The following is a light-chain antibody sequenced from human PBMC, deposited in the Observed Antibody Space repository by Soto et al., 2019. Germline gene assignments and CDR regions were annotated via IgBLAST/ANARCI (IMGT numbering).Light chain of an antibody. CDR3: SSYAGSNNFV. J-gene: IGLJ1*01. CDR2: EVS. V-gene: IGLV2-8*01. CDR1: SSDVGGYNY. Sequence: LTQPPSASGSPGQSVTISCTGTSSDVGGYNYVSWYQQHPGKAPKLMIYEVSKRPSGVPDRFSGSKSGNTASLTVSGLQAEDEADYYCSSYAGSNNFVFGTGTKVTV.